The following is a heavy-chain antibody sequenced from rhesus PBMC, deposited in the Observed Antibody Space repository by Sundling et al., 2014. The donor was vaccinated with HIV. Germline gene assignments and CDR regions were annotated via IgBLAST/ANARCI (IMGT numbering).Heavy chain of an antibody. J-gene: IGHJ6*01. V-gene: IGHV3-54*02. Sequence: EVQLVESGGGLVQPGGSLRLSCAASGVTFSSYDMHWVRQAPGKGLEWVALISYDGSKKYYPDSVKDRFTISRDNSKNMLYLQMNNLKLEDTAVYYCATALDCTSPPCYWYGLDSWGQGVVVTVSS. CDR2: ISYDGSKK. CDR3: ATALDCTSPPCYWYGLDS. CDR1: GVTFSSYD. D-gene: IGHD2-2*01.